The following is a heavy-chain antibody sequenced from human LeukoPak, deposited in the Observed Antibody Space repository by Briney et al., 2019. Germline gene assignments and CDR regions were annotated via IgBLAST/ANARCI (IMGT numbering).Heavy chain of an antibody. V-gene: IGHV1-18*01. J-gene: IGHJ6*02. CDR3: AREKVRQSGMDV. Sequence: VKVSCKTSGYTFTSDGISWVRQAPGQGLEWMGWIGTYKGNTNYAQKFQGRVTMTRDTSISTAYMELSRLRSDDTAVYYCAREKVRQSGMDVWGQGTSVTVSS. CDR2: IGTYKGNT. CDR1: GYTFTSDG. D-gene: IGHD2-2*01.